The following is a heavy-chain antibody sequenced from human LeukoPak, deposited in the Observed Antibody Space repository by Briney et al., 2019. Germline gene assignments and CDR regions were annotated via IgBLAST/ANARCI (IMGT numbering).Heavy chain of an antibody. CDR1: GGSISSYY. Sequence: SETLSLTCTVSGGSISSYYWSWIRQPPGKGLEWIGYIYYRGSTNYNPSLKSRVTISVDTSKNQFSLKLSSVTAADTAVYYCARDALYDYVWGSYRRDAFDIWGQGTMVTVSS. CDR2: IYYRGST. J-gene: IGHJ3*02. V-gene: IGHV4-59*01. D-gene: IGHD3-16*02. CDR3: ARDALYDYVWGSYRRDAFDI.